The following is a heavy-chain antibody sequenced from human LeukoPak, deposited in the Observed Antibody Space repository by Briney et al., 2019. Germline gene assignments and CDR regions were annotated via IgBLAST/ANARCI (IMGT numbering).Heavy chain of an antibody. CDR1: GGSFSGYY. J-gene: IGHJ4*02. CDR3: ARGQGIAAAGTPFDY. Sequence: SETLSLTCAVYGGSFSGYYWSWIRQPPGKGLEWIGEINHSGSTNYNPSLKSRVTMSVDTSKNQFSLKLSSVTAADTAVYYCARGQGIAAAGTPFDYWGQGTLVTVSS. V-gene: IGHV4-34*01. D-gene: IGHD6-13*01. CDR2: INHSGST.